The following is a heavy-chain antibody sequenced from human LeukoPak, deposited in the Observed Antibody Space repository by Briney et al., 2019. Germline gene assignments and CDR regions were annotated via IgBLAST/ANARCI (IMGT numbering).Heavy chain of an antibody. Sequence: PSETLSLTCTVSGGSISSSSYYWGWIRQPPGKGREWIGSIYYSGSTYYNPSLKSRVTISVDTSKNQFSLKLSSVTAADTAVYYCARLAHGDYVRLGYYYFDYWGQGTLVTVSP. D-gene: IGHD4-17*01. CDR3: ARLAHGDYVRLGYYYFDY. V-gene: IGHV4-39*01. CDR2: IYYSGST. CDR1: GGSISSSSYY. J-gene: IGHJ4*02.